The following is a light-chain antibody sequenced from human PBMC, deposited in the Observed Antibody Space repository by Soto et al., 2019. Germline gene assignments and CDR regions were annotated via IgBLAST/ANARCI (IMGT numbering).Light chain of an antibody. J-gene: IGLJ1*01. CDR3: QSYDTSLSGSEV. Sequence: QSVLAQPPSVSGAPGQRGTISFTGSSSNIGAGHDVHWYQHLPGTAPKLLIYGNGNRPSGIPDRFSGSKSGTSASLAITGLQAEDEADYYCQSYDTSLSGSEVFGTGTKVTVL. CDR2: GNG. V-gene: IGLV1-40*01. CDR1: SSNIGAGHD.